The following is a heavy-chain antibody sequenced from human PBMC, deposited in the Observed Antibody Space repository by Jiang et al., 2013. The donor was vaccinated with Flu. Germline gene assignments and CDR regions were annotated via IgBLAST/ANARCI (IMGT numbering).Heavy chain of an antibody. D-gene: IGHD4-23*01. CDR2: ISYDGSNK. J-gene: IGHJ4*02. Sequence: ESGGGVVQPGRSLRLSCAASGFTFSSYAMHWVRQAPGKGLEWVAVISYDGSNKYYADSVKGRFTISRDNSKNTLYLQMNSLRAEDTAVYYCARLTTVVTPIDYWGQGTLVTVSS. CDR1: GFTFSSYA. V-gene: IGHV3-30*01. CDR3: ARLTTVVTPIDY.